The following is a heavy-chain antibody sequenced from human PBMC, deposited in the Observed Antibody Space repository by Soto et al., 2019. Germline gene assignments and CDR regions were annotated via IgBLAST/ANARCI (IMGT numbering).Heavy chain of an antibody. Sequence: PVGSLRLFCAASGFTFSNSAMSWVRHSPGKGLEWVSAISGSGGSAYYADSVKGRFTMSRDNSNNTLFLQLNSLRAEDTAIYYCVKKTGMSSWNRGNWFERWGQGTRDTVSS. V-gene: IGHV3-23*01. CDR3: VKKTGMSSWNRGNWFER. J-gene: IGHJ5*02. CDR2: ISGSGGSA. D-gene: IGHD1-1*01. CDR1: GFTFSNSA.